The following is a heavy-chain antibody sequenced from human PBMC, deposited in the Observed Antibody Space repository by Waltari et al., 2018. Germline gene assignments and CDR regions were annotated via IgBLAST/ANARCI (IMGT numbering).Heavy chain of an antibody. CDR2: VNPSGGST. V-gene: IGHV1-46*02. Sequence: QVHLVQSATEVKRPGASVKVSCKASGSTFKNYYIHWVRQAPGQGLEGGGSVNPSGGSTTYGQKFPDRVTMAVDTSTDTVYMEVRSLRFEDTAVYYCAKDGRPPYIRASGGLYYYGLDFWGQGTTVIVSS. D-gene: IGHD2-8*02. J-gene: IGHJ6*02. CDR1: GSTFKNYY. CDR3: AKDGRPPYIRASGGLYYYGLDF.